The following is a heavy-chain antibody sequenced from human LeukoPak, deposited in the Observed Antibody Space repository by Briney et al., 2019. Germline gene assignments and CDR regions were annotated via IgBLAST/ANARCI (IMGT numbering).Heavy chain of an antibody. V-gene: IGHV3-53*01. D-gene: IGHD6-19*01. J-gene: IGHJ3*02. CDR2: IYSGGST. Sequence: GGSLRLSCAASGFTVSSNYMSWVRQAPGKGLEWVSVIYSGGSTYYADSVKGRFTISGDNSKNTLYLQMNSLRAEDTAVYYCARLAVAGTKINDAFDIWGQGTMVAVSS. CDR1: GFTVSSNY. CDR3: ARLAVAGTKINDAFDI.